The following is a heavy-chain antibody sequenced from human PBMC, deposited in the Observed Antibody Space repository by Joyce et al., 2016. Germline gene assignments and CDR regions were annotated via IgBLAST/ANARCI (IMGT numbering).Heavy chain of an antibody. J-gene: IGHJ3*01. V-gene: IGHV3-48*02. Sequence: DVQLVASGGGLVQPGGSLRLSCDASGTSTDSLIHHTLHWLRPSPGKGVEWLVFVSQSGNTNYADSVKGRFTASRHSGTSLLSLEMNNLKDEDAGIYYCARDAVNHDAYDLWGQGTRVTVSS. CDR3: ARDAVNHDAYDL. CDR2: VSQSGNT. CDR1: GTSTDSLIHHT. D-gene: IGHD6-19*01.